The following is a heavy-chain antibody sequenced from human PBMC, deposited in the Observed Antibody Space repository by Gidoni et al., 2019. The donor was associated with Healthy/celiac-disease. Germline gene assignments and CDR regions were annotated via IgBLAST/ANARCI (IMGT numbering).Heavy chain of an antibody. CDR3: ARGRGYGDYFDN. J-gene: IGHJ4*02. CDR2: IYSSGST. Sequence: EVQLVESGGGLVQPGGSRRLACGAYGFSVSSNYMNWVRQAPGKGLEWVSVIYSSGSTDYADSVKGRFIISRDNSKNTLFLQMNSLRAEDTAVYYCARGRGYGDYFDNWGQGTLVTVSS. D-gene: IGHD4-17*01. CDR1: GFSVSSNY. V-gene: IGHV3-66*01.